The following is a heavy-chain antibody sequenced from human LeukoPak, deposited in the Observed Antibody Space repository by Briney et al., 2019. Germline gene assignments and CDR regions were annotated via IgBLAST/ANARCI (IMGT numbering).Heavy chain of an antibody. Sequence: GGSLRLSCAASGFTLSSYWMSWVRQAPGKGLEWVANIKQDGSEKYYVDSVKGRFTISRDNAKSSLYLQMNSLRAEDTAVYYCASQNDYGGNCFFEYWGQGILVTVSS. CDR1: GFTLSSYW. V-gene: IGHV3-7*01. CDR2: IKQDGSEK. J-gene: IGHJ4*02. D-gene: IGHD4-23*01. CDR3: ASQNDYGGNCFFEY.